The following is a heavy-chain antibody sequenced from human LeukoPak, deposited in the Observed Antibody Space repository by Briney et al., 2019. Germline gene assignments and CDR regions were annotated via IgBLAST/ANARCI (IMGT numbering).Heavy chain of an antibody. CDR1: GFTFSSYE. V-gene: IGHV3-48*03. CDR3: AELGTAMIGGV. CDR2: ISSSGSTI. Sequence: GGSLRLSCAASGFTFSSYEMNWVRQARGKGREWVSYISSSGSTIYYADSVKGRFTISRDNAKNSLYLQMNSLRAEDTSVYYCAELGTAMIGGVWGKGTTVTISS. D-gene: IGHD3-10*02. J-gene: IGHJ6*04.